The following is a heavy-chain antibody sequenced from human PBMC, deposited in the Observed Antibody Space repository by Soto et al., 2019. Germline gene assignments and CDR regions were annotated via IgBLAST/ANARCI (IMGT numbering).Heavy chain of an antibody. Sequence: ASVKVSCKASGYTFTSYGISWVRQAPGQGLEWMGWISAYNGNTNYAQKLQGRVTMTTDTSTSTAYMELRSLRSDDTAVCYCARDSVYGYGSDAFDIWGQGTMVTVSS. CDR2: ISAYNGNT. CDR1: GYTFTSYG. J-gene: IGHJ3*02. CDR3: ARDSVYGYGSDAFDI. V-gene: IGHV1-18*01. D-gene: IGHD5-18*01.